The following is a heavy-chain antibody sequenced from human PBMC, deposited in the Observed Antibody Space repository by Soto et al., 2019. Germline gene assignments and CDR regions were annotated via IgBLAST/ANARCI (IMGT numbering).Heavy chain of an antibody. J-gene: IGHJ5*02. D-gene: IGHD6-19*01. Sequence: QLQLQESGPGLVKPSETLSLTCTVSGVSISSDYFWGWIRQPPGKGLEWIASINSNGRTFYNPSVKSRVTIFVDTSKNHFSLKLASVTAADTAVYHCASLPRTTVHGTGTASWGQGILVTVSS. CDR3: ASLPRTTVHGTGTAS. CDR1: GVSISSDYF. V-gene: IGHV4-39*02. CDR2: INSNGRT.